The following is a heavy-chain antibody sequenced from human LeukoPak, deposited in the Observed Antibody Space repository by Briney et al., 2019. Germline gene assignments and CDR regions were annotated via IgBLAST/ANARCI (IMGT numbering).Heavy chain of an antibody. Sequence: SETLSLTCTVSGGSISSYYWSWVRQPAGKGLEWIGRLYTSGSTNYNPSLKSRVTMSLDTSKNQFSLKLSSVTAADTAVYYCARVAKYSSSWLPRTYYFDYWGQGTLVTVSS. V-gene: IGHV4-4*07. CDR2: LYTSGST. CDR1: GGSISSYY. J-gene: IGHJ4*02. CDR3: ARVAKYSSSWLPRTYYFDY. D-gene: IGHD6-13*01.